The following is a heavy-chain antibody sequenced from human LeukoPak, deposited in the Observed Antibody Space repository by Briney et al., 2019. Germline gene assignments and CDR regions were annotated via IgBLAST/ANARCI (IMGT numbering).Heavy chain of an antibody. J-gene: IGHJ4*02. Sequence: GGSLRLSCAASRFTFSIFGMHWVRQAPGKGLEWIAVISSDGTNKYYADSVRGRFTISRDNSKDTLYLQMSSLRIKDTAIYYCRAATRYLDYYYDYWGQGTLVTVSS. CDR2: ISSDGTNK. CDR1: RFTFSIFG. CDR3: RAATRYLDYYYDY. D-gene: IGHD3-22*01. V-gene: IGHV3-30*03.